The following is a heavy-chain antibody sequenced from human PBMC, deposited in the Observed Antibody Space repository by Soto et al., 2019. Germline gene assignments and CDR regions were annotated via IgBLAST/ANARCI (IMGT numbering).Heavy chain of an antibody. V-gene: IGHV3-23*01. J-gene: IGHJ6*02. CDR1: GFSFGSYS. D-gene: IGHD3-16*01. CDR3: ARERGILYYYYYGMDV. CDR2: ISGSDGKT. Sequence: PGGSLRLSCAASGFSFGSYSFSWVRQAPGKGLEWVSTISGSDGKTFYADSVKGRFSISRDTSQSTLYLQMNSLRADDTAVYYCARERGILYYYYYGMDVWGQGTTVTVSS.